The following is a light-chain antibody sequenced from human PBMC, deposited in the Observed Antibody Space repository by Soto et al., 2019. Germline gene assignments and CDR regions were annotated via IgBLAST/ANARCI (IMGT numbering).Light chain of an antibody. V-gene: IGLV2-8*01. CDR2: EVS. CDR3: SSYAGSNNFVAYV. J-gene: IGLJ1*01. Sequence: QSALTQPPSASGSPGQSVTISCTGTSSDVGGYNYVSWYQQHPGKAPKLMIYEVSKRPSGVPDRFSGSKSGNTASLTVSGLQAEDEADYYCSSYAGSNNFVAYVFGTGTKVTVL. CDR1: SSDVGGYNY.